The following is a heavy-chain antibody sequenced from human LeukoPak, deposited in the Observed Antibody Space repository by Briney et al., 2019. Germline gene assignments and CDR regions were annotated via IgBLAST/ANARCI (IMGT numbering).Heavy chain of an antibody. D-gene: IGHD3-22*01. CDR2: ISYDGSNK. Sequence: GGSLRLSCAASGFIFSNYAIHWVRQAPGKGLEWVAVISYDGSNKYYADSVKGRFTISRDNSKNTLYLQMNSLRAEDTAVYYCARWGVTMIVVVPDAFDIWGQGTMVTVSS. CDR1: GFIFSNYA. V-gene: IGHV3-30*04. J-gene: IGHJ3*02. CDR3: ARWGVTMIVVVPDAFDI.